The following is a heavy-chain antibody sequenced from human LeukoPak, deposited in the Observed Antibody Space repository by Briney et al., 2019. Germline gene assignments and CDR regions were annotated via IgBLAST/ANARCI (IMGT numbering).Heavy chain of an antibody. CDR3: ARDSVVIYDAFDI. V-gene: IGHV4-61*02. Sequence: PSQTLSLTCTVSGGSISSGSYYWSWIRQPAGKGLAWIGRIYTSGSTNYNPSLKSRVTISVDTSKNQFSLKLSSVTAADTAVYYCARDSVVIYDAFDIWGQGTMVTVSS. D-gene: IGHD3-22*01. CDR2: IYTSGST. CDR1: GGSISSGSYY. J-gene: IGHJ3*02.